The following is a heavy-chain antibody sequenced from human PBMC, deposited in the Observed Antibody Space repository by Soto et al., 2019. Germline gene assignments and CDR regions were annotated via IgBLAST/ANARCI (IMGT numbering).Heavy chain of an antibody. D-gene: IGHD4-17*01. CDR1: GFTFSSYA. V-gene: IGHV3-23*01. CDR2: ISGSGGST. CDR3: AKVAYGDYYYGMDV. Sequence: LRLSCAASGFTFSSYAMSWVRQAPGKGLEWVSAISGSGGSTYYADSVKGRFTISRDNSKNTLYLQMNSLRAEDTAVYYCAKVAYGDYYYGMDVWGQGTTVTVSS. J-gene: IGHJ6*02.